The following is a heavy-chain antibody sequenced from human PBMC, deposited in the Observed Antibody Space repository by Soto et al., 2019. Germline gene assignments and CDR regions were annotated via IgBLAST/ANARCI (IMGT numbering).Heavy chain of an antibody. Sequence: EVQLVESGGGLIQPGGSLRLSCAASGFTVSSNYMSWVRQAPGKGLEWVSVIYSGGSTYYADSVKGRFTISRDNSKNTLYLQMNSLRAEDTAVYYCARAPSAGAVHYYGMDVWGQGTTVTVSS. V-gene: IGHV3-53*01. CDR1: GFTVSSNY. CDR2: IYSGGST. D-gene: IGHD1-26*01. CDR3: ARAPSAGAVHYYGMDV. J-gene: IGHJ6*02.